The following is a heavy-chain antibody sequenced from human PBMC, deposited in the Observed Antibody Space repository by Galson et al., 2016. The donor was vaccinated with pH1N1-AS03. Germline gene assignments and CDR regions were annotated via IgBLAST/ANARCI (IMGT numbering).Heavy chain of an antibody. V-gene: IGHV3-20*04. Sequence: SLRLSCAVSGFIYNDYGMSWVRQVPGKGLEWVSGVNWNGHNTAYADSVKGRFTISRDDAKNSLYLQMDSLRADDTALYYCARPYCTSSRCYLYLYGLDVWGQGTTVTVSS. CDR1: GFIYNDYG. D-gene: IGHD2-2*01. J-gene: IGHJ6*02. CDR2: VNWNGHNT. CDR3: ARPYCTSSRCYLYLYGLDV.